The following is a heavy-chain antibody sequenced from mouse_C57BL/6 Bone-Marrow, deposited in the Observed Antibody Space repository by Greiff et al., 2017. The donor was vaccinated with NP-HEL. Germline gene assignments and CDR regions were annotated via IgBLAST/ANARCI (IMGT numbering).Heavy chain of an antibody. CDR1: GYTFTSYW. CDR3: ARWTFAD. J-gene: IGHJ3*01. CDR2: IDPSDSYT. V-gene: IGHV1-50*01. Sequence: QVQLQQPGAELVKPGASVKLSCKASGYTFTSYWMQWVKQRPGQGLEWIGEIDPSDSYTNYNQKFKGKATLTVDTSSSTAYMHLSSLTSEDSAVYYCARWTFADGGQGTLVTVSA.